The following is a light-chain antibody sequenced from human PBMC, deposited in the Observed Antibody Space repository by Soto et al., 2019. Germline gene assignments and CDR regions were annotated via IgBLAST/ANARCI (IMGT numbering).Light chain of an antibody. CDR2: YDS. CDR1: NIGSKS. J-gene: IGLJ7*01. V-gene: IGLV3-21*04. CDR3: QVWDKSSDHAV. Sequence: SYELTQPPSVSVARGKTARITCGGNNIGSKSVHWYQQKPGQAPVVVMYYDSDRPSGIPERFSGAKSGNTATLTISRVEAGDEADYYCQVWDKSSDHAVFGGGTQLTVL.